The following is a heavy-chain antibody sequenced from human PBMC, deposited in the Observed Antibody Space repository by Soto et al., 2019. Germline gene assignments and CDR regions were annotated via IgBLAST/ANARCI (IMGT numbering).Heavy chain of an antibody. CDR2: IYSKGST. V-gene: IGHV4-4*07. CDR1: GGSISSYY. Sequence: SDTLSLTCTVSGGSISSYYWSWIRQPAGKGPEWIGRIYSKGSTKYDPSLKSRVTMSVDTSKNQFSLKLNSVTAADTAVYYCARDKKCGGDCYIFDYWGQGTLVTVS. CDR3: ARDKKCGGDCYIFDY. J-gene: IGHJ4*02. D-gene: IGHD2-21*02.